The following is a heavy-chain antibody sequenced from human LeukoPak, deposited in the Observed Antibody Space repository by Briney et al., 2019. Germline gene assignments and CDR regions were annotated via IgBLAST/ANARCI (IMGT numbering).Heavy chain of an antibody. CDR2: ISSSSSTI. J-gene: IGHJ4*02. CDR3: ARVYRSSSGPTLDY. D-gene: IGHD6-6*01. Sequence: QSGGSLRLSCAASGFTFSSYEMNWVRQAPGKGLEWVSYISSSSSTIYYADSVKGRFTISRDNAKNSLYLQMNSLRAEDTAVYYCARVYRSSSGPTLDYWGQGTLVTVSS. CDR1: GFTFSSYE. V-gene: IGHV3-48*03.